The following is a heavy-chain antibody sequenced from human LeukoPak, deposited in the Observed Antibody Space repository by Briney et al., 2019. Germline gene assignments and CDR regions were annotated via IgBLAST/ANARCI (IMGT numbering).Heavy chain of an antibody. V-gene: IGHV3-74*01. Sequence: GGSLRLSCAASGFTFSDYWMHWVRQAPGKGLVWVSRISSDGSSTSYADSVKGRFTVSRDNAKNTLHLQMNSLRAEDTAVYYSARGVPEYYYDSSGYYTGSYDPWGQGTLVTVS. CDR1: GFTFSDYW. CDR2: ISSDGSST. D-gene: IGHD3-22*01. CDR3: ARGVPEYYYDSSGYYTGSYDP. J-gene: IGHJ5*02.